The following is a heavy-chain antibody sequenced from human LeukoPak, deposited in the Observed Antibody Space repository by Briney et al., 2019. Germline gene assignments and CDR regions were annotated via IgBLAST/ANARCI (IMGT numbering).Heavy chain of an antibody. J-gene: IGHJ5*02. Sequence: GGSLRLSCAASGFTFSSYAMSWVRQAPGKGLEWVSAISGSGGSTYFADSVKGRFTISRDNSKNTPYLQMNSLRAEDTAVYYCANAPMVRGVIESWGQGTLVTVSS. D-gene: IGHD3-10*01. CDR3: ANAPMVRGVIES. V-gene: IGHV3-23*01. CDR1: GFTFSSYA. CDR2: ISGSGGST.